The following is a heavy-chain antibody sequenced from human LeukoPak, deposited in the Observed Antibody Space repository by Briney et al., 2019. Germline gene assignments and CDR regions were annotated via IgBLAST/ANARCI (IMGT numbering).Heavy chain of an antibody. CDR2: ISGSGGST. CDR1: GFTFSSYA. D-gene: IGHD3-3*01. J-gene: IGHJ5*02. Sequence: GGSLRLSCAASGFTFSSYAMSWGRQAPGKGLEGGSAISGSGGSTYYADSVKGRFTISRDNSKNTLYLQMNSLRAEDTAVYYCAKDSEGNFWSGYYLVNWFDPWGQGTLVTVSS. CDR3: AKDSEGNFWSGYYLVNWFDP. V-gene: IGHV3-23*01.